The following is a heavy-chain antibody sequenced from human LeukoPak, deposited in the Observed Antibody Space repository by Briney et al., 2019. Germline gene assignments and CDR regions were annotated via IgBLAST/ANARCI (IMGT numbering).Heavy chain of an antibody. Sequence: GGSLRLSCAASGFTFSSYEMNWVRQAPGKGLEWVSYISSSGSTIYYADSVKGRFTISRDNAKNSLYLQMNSLRAEDTAVYYCARVAGSDSSGWYWRDYFDYWGQGTLVTVSS. CDR2: ISSSGSTI. D-gene: IGHD6-19*01. CDR3: ARVAGSDSSGWYWRDYFDY. J-gene: IGHJ4*02. CDR1: GFTFSSYE. V-gene: IGHV3-48*03.